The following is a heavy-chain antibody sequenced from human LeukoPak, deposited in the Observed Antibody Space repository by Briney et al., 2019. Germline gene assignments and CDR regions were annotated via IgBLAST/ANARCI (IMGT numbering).Heavy chain of an antibody. CDR3: AKDSTAYSSGWHYFDY. Sequence: GGSLRLSCAASGFTFSSYAMSWVRQAPGEGLEWVSAISGSGGSTYYADSVKGRFTISRDNSKNTLYLQMNSLRAEDTAVYYCAKDSTAYSSGWHYFDYWGQGTLVTVSS. V-gene: IGHV3-23*01. CDR2: ISGSGGST. D-gene: IGHD6-19*01. CDR1: GFTFSSYA. J-gene: IGHJ4*02.